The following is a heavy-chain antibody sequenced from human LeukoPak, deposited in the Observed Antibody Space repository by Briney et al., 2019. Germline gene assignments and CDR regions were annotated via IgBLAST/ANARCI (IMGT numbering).Heavy chain of an antibody. J-gene: IGHJ4*02. CDR3: ARTATVDTAMVRGRGYYFDY. V-gene: IGHV4-39*01. CDR2: IYYSGST. Sequence: PSETLSLTCTVSGGSISSSSYYWGWIRQPPGKGLEWIGSIYYSGSTYYNPSLKSRVTISVDTSKNQFSLKLSSVTAADTAVYYCARTATVDTAMVRGRGYYFDYWGQGTLVTVSS. D-gene: IGHD5-18*01. CDR1: GGSISSSSYY.